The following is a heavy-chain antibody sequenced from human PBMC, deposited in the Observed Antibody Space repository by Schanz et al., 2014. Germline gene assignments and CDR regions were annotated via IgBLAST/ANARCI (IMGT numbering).Heavy chain of an antibody. Sequence: EVQLLESGGGFVQPGGSLRLSCSASGFTFSTYAMSWARQTPGKGLEWVSIIYTDGSTYYADSVRDRFTISRDNSKNMLYLQINNLRAEDTAVYYCARGTDTAMEHRPFDYWGQGTLVTVSS. CDR1: GFTFSTYA. CDR3: ARGTDTAMEHRPFDY. D-gene: IGHD5-18*01. CDR2: IYTDGST. J-gene: IGHJ4*02. V-gene: IGHV3-66*01.